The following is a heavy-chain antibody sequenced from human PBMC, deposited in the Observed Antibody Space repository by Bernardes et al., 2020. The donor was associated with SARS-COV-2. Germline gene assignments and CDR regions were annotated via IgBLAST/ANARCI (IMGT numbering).Heavy chain of an antibody. D-gene: IGHD6-13*01. J-gene: IGHJ4*02. V-gene: IGHV3-66*02. CDR2: VYRGGST. Sequence: GGSLRLSCAASGLTVSANYMSWVRQAPGKGLEWVSVVYRGGSTYYADSVRGRFTISRDSSKNTLYLQMNSLRPEDTAVYYCAKRSASNWSHDYWGQGTLVTVSS. CDR3: AKRSASNWSHDY. CDR1: GLTVSANY.